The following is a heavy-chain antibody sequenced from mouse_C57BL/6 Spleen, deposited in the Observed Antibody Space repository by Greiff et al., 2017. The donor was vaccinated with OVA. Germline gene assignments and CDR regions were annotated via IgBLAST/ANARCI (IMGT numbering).Heavy chain of an antibody. CDR2: IYYSGTI. D-gene: IGHD1-2*01. CDR3: ARETTAGYFDV. J-gene: IGHJ1*03. Sequence: DVKLQESGPGLVKPSQTVFLTCTVTGISITTGNYRWSWIRQFPGNKLEWIGYIYYSGTITYNPSLTSRTTITRDTPKNQFFLEMNSLTAEDTATYYCARETTAGYFDVWGTGTTVTVSS. V-gene: IGHV3-5*01. CDR1: GISITTGNYR.